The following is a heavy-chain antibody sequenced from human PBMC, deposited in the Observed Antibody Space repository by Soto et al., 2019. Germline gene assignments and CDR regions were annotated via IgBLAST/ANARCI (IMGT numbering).Heavy chain of an antibody. CDR1: GYTFTGDY. CDR2: INPNSGGT. D-gene: IGHD6-19*01. Sequence: SVKGAWKAAGYTFTGDYMHWGRQAPGQGLEWMGWINPNSGGTNYAQKFQGRVTMTRDTSISTAYMELSRLRSDDTAVYYCARVEVFGLSGWFSGGYYYSGMDVWGQGTTVTVSS. CDR3: ARVEVFGLSGWFSGGYYYSGMDV. V-gene: IGHV1-2*02. J-gene: IGHJ6*02.